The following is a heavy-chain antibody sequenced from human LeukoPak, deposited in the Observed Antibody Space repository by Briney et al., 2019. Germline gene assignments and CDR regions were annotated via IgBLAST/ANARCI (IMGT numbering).Heavy chain of an antibody. CDR3: AGGITGGDY. D-gene: IGHD1-14*01. CDR1: GYTFTDCY. CDR2: INPNGGGT. Sequence: VASVKVSCKTSGYTFTDCYVHWVRQAPGQGLEWMGWINPNGGGTNYAQKFQGRVTVTRDTSINTAYMELSSLRSDDTALYYCAGGITGGDYWGQGTLVTVSS. V-gene: IGHV1-2*02. J-gene: IGHJ4*02.